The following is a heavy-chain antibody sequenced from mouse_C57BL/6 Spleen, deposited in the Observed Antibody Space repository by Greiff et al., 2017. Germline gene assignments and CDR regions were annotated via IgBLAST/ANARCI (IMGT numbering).Heavy chain of an antibody. J-gene: IGHJ2*01. CDR1: GFTFSSYG. D-gene: IGHD1-1*01. CDR2: ISSGGSYT. CDR3: ARHYYGSSEDYFDY. Sequence: EVKLVESGGDLVKPGGSLKLSCAASGFTFSSYGMSWVRQTPDKMLEWVATISSGGSYTYYPDSVKGRFTISRDNAKNTLYLQMSSLKAEDTAMYYCARHYYGSSEDYFDYWGQGTTLTVSS. V-gene: IGHV5-6*02.